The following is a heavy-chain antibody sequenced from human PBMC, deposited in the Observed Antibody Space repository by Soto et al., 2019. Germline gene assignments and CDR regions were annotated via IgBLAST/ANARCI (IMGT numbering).Heavy chain of an antibody. Sequence: VASVKVSCKASGGTFSSYAISWVRQAPGQGLEWMGGIIPIFGTANYAQKFQGRVTITADESTSTAYMELSSLRSEDTAVYYCARHVRYYGSGSYLFDYWGQGTLVTVSS. J-gene: IGHJ4*02. CDR1: GGTFSSYA. CDR3: ARHVRYYGSGSYLFDY. D-gene: IGHD3-10*01. V-gene: IGHV1-69*13. CDR2: IIPIFGTA.